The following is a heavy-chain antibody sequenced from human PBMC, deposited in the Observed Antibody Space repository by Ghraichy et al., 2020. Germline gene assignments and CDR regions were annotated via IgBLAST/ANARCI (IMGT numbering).Heavy chain of an antibody. Sequence: SETLSLTCAVYGGSFSGYYWSWIRQPPGKGLEWIGEINHSGSTNYNPSLKSRVTISVDTSKNQFSLKLSSVTAADTAVYYCARRTGYSSGWSERLFDYWGQGTLVTVSS. D-gene: IGHD6-19*01. CDR3: ARRTGYSSGWSERLFDY. CDR1: GGSFSGYY. CDR2: INHSGST. V-gene: IGHV4-34*01. J-gene: IGHJ4*02.